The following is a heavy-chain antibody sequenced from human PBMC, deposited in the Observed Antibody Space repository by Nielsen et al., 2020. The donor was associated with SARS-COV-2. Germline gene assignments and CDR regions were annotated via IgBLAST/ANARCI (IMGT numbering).Heavy chain of an antibody. J-gene: IGHJ4*02. D-gene: IGHD6-19*01. CDR2: ISSST. CDR1: GFSFRDSY. CDR3: AKRSGYTSGWYGDY. Sequence: GESLKISCAASGFSFRDSYMSWIRQAPGKGLEWVSAISSSTYYADSVKGRFTVSRDNSKNTLYLQMNSLGAEDTAVYYCAKRSGYTSGWYGDYWGQGTLVTVSS. V-gene: IGHV3-23*01.